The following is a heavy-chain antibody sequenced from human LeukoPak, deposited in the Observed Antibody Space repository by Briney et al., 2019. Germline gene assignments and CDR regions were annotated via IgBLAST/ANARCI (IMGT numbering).Heavy chain of an antibody. D-gene: IGHD3-22*01. J-gene: IGHJ4*02. V-gene: IGHV4-59*01. Sequence: SETLSLTCTVSGVSISSYYWSWIRQPLGKGLEWIGYIYYSGSTNYNPSLKSRVTISVDTSKNQFSLQLSSVTAADTAVYYCAVGYYDSSGYYYDDCWGQGTLVTVSS. CDR1: GVSISSYY. CDR2: IYYSGST. CDR3: AVGYYDSSGYYYDDC.